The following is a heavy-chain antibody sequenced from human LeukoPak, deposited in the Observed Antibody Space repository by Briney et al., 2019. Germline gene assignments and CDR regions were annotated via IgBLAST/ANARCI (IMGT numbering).Heavy chain of an antibody. CDR2: INPSGGST. D-gene: IGHD2-2*01. CDR1: GYTFTSYY. J-gene: IGHJ4*02. V-gene: IGHV1-46*01. CDR3: ARGAAPHIVVVPAAS. Sequence: GASVKVSCKASGYTFTSYYMHWVRQAPGQGLEWMGIINPSGGSTSYAQKFQGRVTMTRDTSASTVYMELSSLRSEDTAVYYCARGAAPHIVVVPAASWGQGTLVTVSS.